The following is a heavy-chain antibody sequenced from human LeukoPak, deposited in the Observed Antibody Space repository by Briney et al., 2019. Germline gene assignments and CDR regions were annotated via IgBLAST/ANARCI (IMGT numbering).Heavy chain of an antibody. CDR2: ISSSYSHI. J-gene: IGHJ6*03. V-gene: IGHV3-11*04. CDR1: GFSFSDFY. Sequence: GGSLRLSCAASGFSFSDFYMSWVRQAPGKGLEWVSYISSSYSHIYYADTVKGGFTISRDNAKNSMYLQMNSLRAEDAAVYYCARDTLWFGELFTRNYYYYMDVWGKGTTVTISS. CDR3: ARDTLWFGELFTRNYYYYMDV. D-gene: IGHD3-10*01.